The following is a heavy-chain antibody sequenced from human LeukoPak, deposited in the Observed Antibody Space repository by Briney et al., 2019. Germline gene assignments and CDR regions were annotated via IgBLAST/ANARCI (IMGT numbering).Heavy chain of an antibody. CDR3: AIYDSSGYYNY. Sequence: PGGSLRLSCAASGFTFSNYAMNWVRQAPGKGLEWVSVIYSGGRTFYADSVKGRFTISRDNSKNTLYLQMNSLRAEDTAVYYCAIYDSSGYYNYWGQGTLVTVSS. CDR1: GFTFSNYA. V-gene: IGHV3-53*01. CDR2: IYSGGRT. J-gene: IGHJ4*02. D-gene: IGHD3-22*01.